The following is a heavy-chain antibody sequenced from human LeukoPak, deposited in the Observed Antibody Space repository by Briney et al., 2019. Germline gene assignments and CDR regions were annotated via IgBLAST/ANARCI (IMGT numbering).Heavy chain of an antibody. CDR1: GFTFSSYA. CDR2: ISYDGSNK. V-gene: IGHV3-30-3*01. D-gene: IGHD3-22*01. Sequence: PGGSLRLSCAASGFTFSSYAMHWVRQAPGKGLEWVGVISYDGSNKYYADSVKGRFTISRDNSKNTLYLQMNSLRAEDTAVYYCARVYYDSSGYYYWPAYWGQGTLVTVSS. J-gene: IGHJ4*02. CDR3: ARVYYDSSGYYYWPAY.